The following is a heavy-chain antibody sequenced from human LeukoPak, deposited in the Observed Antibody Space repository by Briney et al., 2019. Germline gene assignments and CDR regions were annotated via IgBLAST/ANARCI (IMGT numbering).Heavy chain of an antibody. Sequence: SETLSLTCTVSGGSISSGDYYWSWIRQPPGKGLEWIGYIYYSGSTYYNPSLKSRVTISVDTSKNRFSLKLSSVTAADTAVYYCARGRVTMVRGVPYDYWGQGTLVTVSS. CDR2: IYYSGST. CDR1: GGSISSGDYY. CDR3: ARGRVTMVRGVPYDY. D-gene: IGHD3-10*01. V-gene: IGHV4-30-4*01. J-gene: IGHJ4*02.